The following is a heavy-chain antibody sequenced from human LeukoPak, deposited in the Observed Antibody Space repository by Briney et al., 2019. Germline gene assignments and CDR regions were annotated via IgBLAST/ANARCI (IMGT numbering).Heavy chain of an antibody. CDR1: GFTVSSNY. CDR2: ISSSSSYI. Sequence: GGSLRLSCAASGFTVSSNYMNWVRQAPGKGLEWVSSISSSSSYIYYADSVKGRFTISRDNAKNSLYLQMNSLRAEDTAVYYCARESIAAAGTTFDYWGQGTLVTVSS. D-gene: IGHD6-13*01. CDR3: ARESIAAAGTTFDY. J-gene: IGHJ4*02. V-gene: IGHV3-21*01.